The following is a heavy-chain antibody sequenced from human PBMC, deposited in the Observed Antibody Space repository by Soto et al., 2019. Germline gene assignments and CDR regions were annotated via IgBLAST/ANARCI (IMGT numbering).Heavy chain of an antibody. V-gene: IGHV2-5*01. CDR1: GFSLSTSGVG. J-gene: IGHJ4*02. Sequence: GSGPTLVNPTQTLTLTCTFSGFSLSTSGVGVGWIRQPPGKALEWLALIYWNDDKRYSPSLKSRLTITKDTSKNQVVLTMTNMDPVDTATYYCAHSGTLARIAARYFDYWGQGTLVTVSS. D-gene: IGHD6-6*01. CDR2: IYWNDDK. CDR3: AHSGTLARIAARYFDY.